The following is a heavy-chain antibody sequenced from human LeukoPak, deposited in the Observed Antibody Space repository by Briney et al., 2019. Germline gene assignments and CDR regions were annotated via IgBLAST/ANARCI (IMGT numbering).Heavy chain of an antibody. Sequence: GASVKVSCKASGYTFTDYYMHWVRQAPGQGLEWMGWVDPNSGATNYAESFQGRVTMTTVTSIRTAYMELTGLTSDDTAVYYCAKDRSGLWFGEADDAFDIWGQGTMVTVSS. CDR1: GYTFTDYY. CDR3: AKDRSGLWFGEADDAFDI. J-gene: IGHJ3*02. CDR2: VDPNSGAT. D-gene: IGHD3-10*01. V-gene: IGHV1-2*02.